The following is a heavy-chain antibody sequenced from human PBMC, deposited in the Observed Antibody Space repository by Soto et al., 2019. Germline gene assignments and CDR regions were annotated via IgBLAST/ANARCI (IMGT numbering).Heavy chain of an antibody. CDR3: AKFARNGYYYDSSGYYSFDY. V-gene: IGHV3-30*18. CDR1: GFTFSSYG. CDR2: ISYDGSNK. Sequence: GGSLRLSCAASGFTFSSYGMHWVRQAPGKGLEWVAVISYDGSNKYYADSVKGRFTISRDNSKNTLYLQMNSLKAEDTAVYYCAKFARNGYYYDSSGYYSFDYWGQGTLVTVS. J-gene: IGHJ4*02. D-gene: IGHD3-22*01.